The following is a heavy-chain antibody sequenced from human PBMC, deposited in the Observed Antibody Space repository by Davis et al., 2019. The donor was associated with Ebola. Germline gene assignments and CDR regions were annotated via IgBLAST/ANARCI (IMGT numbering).Heavy chain of an antibody. J-gene: IGHJ4*02. CDR1: GYTFTNYG. Sequence: AASVKVSCKTSGYTFTNYGISWVRQAPGQGLEWVGWISGDSDSTNYAQKFQGRVTLTTDTPTSTANMELKSLTSDDTAVYYCARGPPSIAISLGSYWGQGTLVTVSS. CDR3: ARGPPSIAISLGSY. D-gene: IGHD6-6*01. CDR2: ISGDSDST. V-gene: IGHV1-18*01.